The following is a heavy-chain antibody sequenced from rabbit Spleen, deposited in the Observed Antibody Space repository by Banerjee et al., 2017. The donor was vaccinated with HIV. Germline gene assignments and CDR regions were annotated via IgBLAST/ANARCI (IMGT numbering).Heavy chain of an antibody. CDR2: IEAGSSGFS. CDR3: ARDSGSSFSSYGMDL. CDR1: GVSFSGSSY. Sequence: QEQLVESGGGLVKPGASLTLTCKASGVSFSGSSYMCWVRQAPGKGLEWIACIEAGSSGFSYFASWAKGRFTISKTSSTTVTLQMTSLTAADTATYFCARDSGSSFSSYGMDLWGPGTLVTVS. J-gene: IGHJ6*01. V-gene: IGHV1S45*01. D-gene: IGHD8-1*01.